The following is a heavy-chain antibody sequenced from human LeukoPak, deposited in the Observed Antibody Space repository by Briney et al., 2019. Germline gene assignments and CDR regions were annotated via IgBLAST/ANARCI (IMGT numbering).Heavy chain of an antibody. J-gene: IGHJ6*02. CDR3: TKDYCGKFCSAV. V-gene: IGHV3-23*01. CDR2: TKSGDIT. D-gene: IGHD3-9*01. CDR1: GFTFSAFG. Sequence: PGGSLRLSCAASGFTFSAFGMNWVRQAPGKGLEWVSATKSGDITYYVDSVKGRFIISRDNSKNTLYLQMNSLRAEDTAKYYCTKDYCGKFCSAVWGQGTTVTVSS.